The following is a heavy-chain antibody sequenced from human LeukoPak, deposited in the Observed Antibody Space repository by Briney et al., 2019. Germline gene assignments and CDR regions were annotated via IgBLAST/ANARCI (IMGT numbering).Heavy chain of an antibody. J-gene: IGHJ5*02. CDR3: ARVPRPQHWFDP. Sequence: SETLSLTCTVSGGSISSYYWSWIRQPPGKGLEWIGYIYYSGSTNYNPSLKSRVTISVDTSKNQFSLKLSSVTAADTAVYYCARVPRPQHWFDPWGQGTLVTVSS. CDR2: IYYSGST. V-gene: IGHV4-59*01. CDR1: GGSISSYY.